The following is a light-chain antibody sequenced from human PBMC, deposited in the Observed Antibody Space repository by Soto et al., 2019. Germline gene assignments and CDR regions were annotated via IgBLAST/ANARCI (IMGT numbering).Light chain of an antibody. CDR3: QQSYTTPLT. Sequence: DIQMNQSTSSLPASVGDRVTITCRARQTINTYLNWYQQTPGTAPKLLIYDASSLQSGVPSRFRGSGSGTDFALTITSLQPEEFATYNCQQSYTTPLTFGGGTKVDIK. CDR1: QTINTY. V-gene: IGKV1-39*01. CDR2: DAS. J-gene: IGKJ4*01.